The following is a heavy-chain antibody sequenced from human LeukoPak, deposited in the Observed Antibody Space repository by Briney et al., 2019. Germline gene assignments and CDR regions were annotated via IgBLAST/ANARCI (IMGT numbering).Heavy chain of an antibody. V-gene: IGHV4-34*01. CDR2: LKHRGIT. D-gene: IGHD3-22*01. Sequence: SETLSLTCAVYGGSFSGDYWRWIRQPPGQGLEWIGELKHRGITNYNPSLTSRVTISVATSTNQCSLKLSNVTAADTAVYYCARALYYYGSGGYSGLDYCGEGALGTVSS. CDR3: ARALYYYGSGGYSGLDY. J-gene: IGHJ4*02. CDR1: GGSFSGDY.